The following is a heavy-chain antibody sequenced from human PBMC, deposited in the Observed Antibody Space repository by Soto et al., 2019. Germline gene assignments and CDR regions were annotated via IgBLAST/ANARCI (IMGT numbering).Heavy chain of an antibody. CDR2: IYHSGST. V-gene: IGHV4-30-4*01. J-gene: IGHJ4*02. Sequence: SETLSLTCTVSGDSMRSGDYYWSWIRQSPGKGLEWIGYIYHSGSTYYNPSLQSSCFLSVDASKNQFSLSLGSVTAADTAVYYCARVSYETAAFDYWGQGTPVTVSS. CDR1: GDSMRSGDYY. CDR3: ARVSYETAAFDY. D-gene: IGHD6-25*01.